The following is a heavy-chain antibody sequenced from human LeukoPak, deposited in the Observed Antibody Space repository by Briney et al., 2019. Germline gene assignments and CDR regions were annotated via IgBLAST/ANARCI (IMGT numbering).Heavy chain of an antibody. V-gene: IGHV3-30-3*01. CDR2: ISYDGSNK. D-gene: IGHD6-19*01. CDR3: AREGKQWLVPLYYGMDV. CDR1: GFTFSSYA. Sequence: GRSLRLSSAASGFTFSSYAMHWVRQAPGKGLEWVAVISYDGSNKYYADSVKGRFTISRDNSKNTLYLQMNSLRAEDTAVYYCAREGKQWLVPLYYGMDVWGQGTTVTVSS. J-gene: IGHJ6*02.